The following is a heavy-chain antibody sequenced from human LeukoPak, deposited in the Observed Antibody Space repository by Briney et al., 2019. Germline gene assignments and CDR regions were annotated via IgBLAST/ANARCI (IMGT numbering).Heavy chain of an antibody. J-gene: IGHJ4*02. Sequence: ASVKVSCKASGYTFTSYYMHWVRQAPGQGLEWMGIINPSGGSTSYAQKFQGRVTTTRDTSTSTVYMELSSLRSEDTAVYYCARDRGYCSSTSCYSYFDYWGQGTLVTVSS. CDR2: INPSGGST. V-gene: IGHV1-46*01. CDR1: GYTFTSYY. D-gene: IGHD2-2*01. CDR3: ARDRGYCSSTSCYSYFDY.